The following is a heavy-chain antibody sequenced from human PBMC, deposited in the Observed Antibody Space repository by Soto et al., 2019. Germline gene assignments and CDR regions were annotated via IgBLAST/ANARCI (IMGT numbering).Heavy chain of an antibody. D-gene: IGHD1-26*01. CDR1: GFPFTNAW. J-gene: IGHJ4*01. CDR3: TTDSRTTLPEIRFDY. Sequence: GGSLRLSCVASGFPFTNAWINWVRQVPGKGLEWVGRVKSKTDGGSSDYAAAVKGRFAVSRDDSRNIVYLQMNSPKIEDTGVYYCTTDSRTTLPEIRFDYWGHGTQVTVSS. V-gene: IGHV3-15*07. CDR2: VKSKTDGGSS.